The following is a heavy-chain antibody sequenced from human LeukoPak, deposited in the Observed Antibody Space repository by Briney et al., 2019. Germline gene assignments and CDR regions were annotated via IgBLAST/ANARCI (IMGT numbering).Heavy chain of an antibody. V-gene: IGHV3-21*01. J-gene: IGHJ4*02. CDR1: GFTFSSYA. CDR3: ATGVVAAAGRYYFNY. CDR2: ISSSNVFI. Sequence: PGGSLRLSCAASGFTFSSYAMSWVRQAPGKGLEWVSSISSSNVFIYYADSVKGRFTISRDNAKNSLHLQMNSLRAEDTAVYYCATGVVAAAGRYYFNYWGQGTLVTVSS. D-gene: IGHD6-13*01.